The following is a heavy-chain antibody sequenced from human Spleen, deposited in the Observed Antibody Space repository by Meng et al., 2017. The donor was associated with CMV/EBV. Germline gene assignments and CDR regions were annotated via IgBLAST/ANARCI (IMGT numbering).Heavy chain of an antibody. J-gene: IGHJ4*02. CDR1: GGSISSGGYY. Sequence: SETLSLTCTVSGGSISSGGYYWSWIRQHPGKGLEWIGYIYYSGSTYYNPSLKSRVTISVDTSKNQFSLKLSSVTAADTAVYFCARVKGDYGDYLPVDYWGQGTLVTVSS. D-gene: IGHD4-17*01. V-gene: IGHV4-31*03. CDR3: ARVKGDYGDYLPVDY. CDR2: IYYSGST.